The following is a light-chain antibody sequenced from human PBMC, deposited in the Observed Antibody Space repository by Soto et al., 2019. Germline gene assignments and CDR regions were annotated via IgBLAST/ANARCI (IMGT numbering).Light chain of an antibody. CDR2: GNN. CDR3: QSYDSSLSGWV. J-gene: IGLJ3*02. Sequence: QSVLTQPPSVSGAPVQRVTISCTGSSSNIGAGYDVHWYQQLPGTAPKLLIYGNNNRPSGVPDRFSGSKSGTSASLAITGLQAEDEAEYYCQSYDSSLSGWVFGGGTKLTVL. V-gene: IGLV1-40*01. CDR1: SSNIGAGYD.